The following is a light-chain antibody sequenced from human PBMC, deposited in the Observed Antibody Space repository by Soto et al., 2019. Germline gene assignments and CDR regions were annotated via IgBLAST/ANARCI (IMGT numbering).Light chain of an antibody. V-gene: IGLV2-8*01. CDR3: SSYAGSNNLV. J-gene: IGLJ2*01. Sequence: QSALTQPPSASGSPGQSVTISCTGTSSDVGGYNYVSWYQQHPGKAPKPMIYEVSKRPSGVPDRFSGSKSGNTASLTVSGLQAEDEADYDCSSYAGSNNLVFGGGTKLTVL. CDR1: SSDVGGYNY. CDR2: EVS.